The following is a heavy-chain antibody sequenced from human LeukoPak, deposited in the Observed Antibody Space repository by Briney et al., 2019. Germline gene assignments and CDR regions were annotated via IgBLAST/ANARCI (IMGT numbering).Heavy chain of an antibody. J-gene: IGHJ3*02. V-gene: IGHV3-23*01. CDR3: AKGTVSLDDAFDI. CDR1: GFTFSSYA. CDR2: LTGSGGST. D-gene: IGHD1-1*01. Sequence: QPGGSLRLSCAASGFTFSSYAMSCGRQAPGKGLEWVSSLTGSGGSTYYADSVKGRFTISRDNTKNTLYLQMNNLRAEDTAVYYCAKGTVSLDDAFDIWGQGTMVTVSS.